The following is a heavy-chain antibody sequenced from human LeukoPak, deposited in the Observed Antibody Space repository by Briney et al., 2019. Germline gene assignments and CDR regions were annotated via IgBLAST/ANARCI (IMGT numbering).Heavy chain of an antibody. CDR1: GFTFSTYA. Sequence: GRSLRLSCAASGFTFSTYAMHWVRQAPGKGLEWVAVISYDGSSKYYADSVKGRFTISRDNAKNSLYLQMNSLRAEDTAVYYCARGKWEPLDYWGQGTLVTVSS. D-gene: IGHD1-26*01. J-gene: IGHJ4*02. V-gene: IGHV3-30*04. CDR2: ISYDGSSK. CDR3: ARGKWEPLDY.